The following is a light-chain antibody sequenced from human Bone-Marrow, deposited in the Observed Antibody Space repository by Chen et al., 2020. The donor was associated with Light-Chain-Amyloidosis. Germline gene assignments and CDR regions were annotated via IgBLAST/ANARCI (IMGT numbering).Light chain of an antibody. Sequence: SYELTQPPSVSVSPGQTARITCSGDDLPTKYAYWYQQKPGQAPVLVIHRDTERPSGIAERFSCSSSGTTATLTISGVQAEDEADYHCQSAESSGTYEVIFGGGTKLTVL. V-gene: IGLV3-25*03. J-gene: IGLJ2*01. CDR3: QSAESSGTYEVI. CDR1: DLPTKY. CDR2: RDT.